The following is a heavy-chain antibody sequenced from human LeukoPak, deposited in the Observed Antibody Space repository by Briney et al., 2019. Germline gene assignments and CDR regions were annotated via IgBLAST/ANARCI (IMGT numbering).Heavy chain of an antibody. J-gene: IGHJ4*02. CDR3: ARSSNWGIFAYFDY. CDR2: ISYSVST. Sequence: SETLSLTCTGAGGSISSYYWSWIRQPPGKGLEWIGYISYSVSTNYNPSLKSRVTISVDTSKNQFSLKLSSVTAADTAVYYCARSSNWGIFAYFDYWGQGTLVTVSS. CDR1: GGSISSYY. D-gene: IGHD7-27*01. V-gene: IGHV4-59*01.